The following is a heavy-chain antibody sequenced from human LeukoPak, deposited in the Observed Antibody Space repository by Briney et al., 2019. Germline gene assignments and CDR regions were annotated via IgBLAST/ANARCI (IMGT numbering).Heavy chain of an antibody. D-gene: IGHD3-22*01. J-gene: IGHJ4*02. CDR3: SKSDSTIRIY. CDR1: GFTFSNYS. CDR2: ISTSSSYI. Sequence: GGSLRLSCVASGFTFSNYSMTWVRQAPGKGLEWVSSISTSSSYIYYADSVKGRFTISRHNAKNSLYLQMNSLRAEDTAIYYFSKSDSTIRIYWSQGTLVTVSS. V-gene: IGHV3-21*04.